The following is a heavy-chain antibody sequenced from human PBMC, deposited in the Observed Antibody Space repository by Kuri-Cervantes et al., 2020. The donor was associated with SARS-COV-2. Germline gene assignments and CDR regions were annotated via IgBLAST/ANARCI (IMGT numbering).Heavy chain of an antibody. CDR2: INPSGGST. CDR3: AAAAYGDSRGKSSFDY. CDR1: GYTFTSYY. D-gene: IGHD4-17*01. J-gene: IGHJ4*02. Sequence: ASVKVSCKASGYTFTSYYMHWVRQAPGQGLEWMGIINPSGGSTSYAQKFQGRVTMTRDTSTSTVYMELSSLRSEDTAVYYCAAAAYGDSRGKSSFDYWGQGTLVTVSS. V-gene: IGHV1-46*01.